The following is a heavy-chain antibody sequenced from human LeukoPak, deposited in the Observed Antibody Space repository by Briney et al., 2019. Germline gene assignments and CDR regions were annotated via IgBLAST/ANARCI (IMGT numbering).Heavy chain of an antibody. CDR1: GFSLNTGGVA. V-gene: IGHV2-5*01. J-gene: IGHJ4*02. CDR3: AHRRMSTFDY. CDR2: IYGNDDK. Sequence: SGPTLVNPTQTLTLTCTFSGFSLNTGGVAVAWIRQTPGKALEWLAVIYGNDDKRYSPSLMSRLSITKDTSKNQVVLTMTNMDPADTATYFCAHRRMSTFDYWGQGTLVTVSS. D-gene: IGHD2/OR15-2a*01.